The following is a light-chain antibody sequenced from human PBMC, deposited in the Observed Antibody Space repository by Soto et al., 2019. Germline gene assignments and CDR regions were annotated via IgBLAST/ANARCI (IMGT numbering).Light chain of an antibody. CDR1: QIVTSTY. V-gene: IGKV3-20*01. Sequence: EVVSTQTPGTLSLSPLERATLSCRTSQIVTSTYLAWYQQRPGQAPRLLIYAASSRATGIPDRFSGSGSGTDFTLTISRLEPEDFAVYYCQHYGSSPQTFGQGTKVDI. J-gene: IGKJ1*01. CDR3: QHYGSSPQT. CDR2: AAS.